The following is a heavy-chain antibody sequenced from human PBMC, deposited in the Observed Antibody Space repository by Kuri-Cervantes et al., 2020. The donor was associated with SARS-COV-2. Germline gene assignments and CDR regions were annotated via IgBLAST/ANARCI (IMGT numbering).Heavy chain of an antibody. J-gene: IGHJ4*02. CDR2: INAVNGNT. Sequence: ASVKVSCKASGYIFTNYALHWVRQAPGQRLEWMGWINAVNGNTKYSQKLQGRVTMTTDTSTSTAYMELRSLRSDDTAVYYCAREKLRYFDWSKPPTPEYYFDYWGQGTLVTVSS. D-gene: IGHD3-9*01. CDR1: GYIFTNYA. CDR3: AREKLRYFDWSKPPTPEYYFDY. V-gene: IGHV1-3*01.